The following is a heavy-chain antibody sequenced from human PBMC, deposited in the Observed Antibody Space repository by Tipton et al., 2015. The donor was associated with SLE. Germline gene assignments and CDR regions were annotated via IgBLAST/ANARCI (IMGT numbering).Heavy chain of an antibody. D-gene: IGHD3-9*01. Sequence: SLRLSCAASGFTFSGSAMHWVRQASGKGLEWVGRIRSKANNYATAYSASVTGRFTISRDDSKNTAYLQMNSLKTEDTAVYYCTTSNYDFLTGYLYWGQGALVTVSS. V-gene: IGHV3-73*01. CDR3: TTSNYDFLTGYLY. CDR1: GFTFSGSA. CDR2: IRSKANNYAT. J-gene: IGHJ4*02.